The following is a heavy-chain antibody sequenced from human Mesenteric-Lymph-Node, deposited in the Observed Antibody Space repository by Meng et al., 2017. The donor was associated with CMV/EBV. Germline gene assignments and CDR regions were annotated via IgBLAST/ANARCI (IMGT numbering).Heavy chain of an antibody. D-gene: IGHD3-16*01. CDR2: INIVEDKT. CDR3: ARTNNWGFDY. CDR1: GYTFSSYA. J-gene: IGHJ4*02. V-gene: IGHV1-3*04. Sequence: QVQLVQSGAAVKKPGAPVTVSCKASGYTFSSYAMHWVRQAPGQRLEWMGWINIVEDKTKTSQNFQGRVTLTRDTSANTAYMELSSLRSDDTAVYYCARTNNWGFDYWGQGTLVTVSS.